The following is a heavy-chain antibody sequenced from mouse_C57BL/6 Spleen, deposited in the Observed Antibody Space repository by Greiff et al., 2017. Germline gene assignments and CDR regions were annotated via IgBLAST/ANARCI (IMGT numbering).Heavy chain of an antibody. V-gene: IGHV1-5*01. CDR1: GYTFTSYW. CDR3: TRGSYGNFDD. D-gene: IGHD2-10*02. J-gene: IGHJ2*01. CDR2: IYPGNSDT. Sequence: DVQLQESGTVLARPGASVKMSCKTSGYTFTSYWMHWVKQRPGQGLEWIGAIYPGNSDTSYNQKFKGKAKLTAVTSASTAYMELSSLTNEDSAVYYCTRGSYGNFDDWGQGTTLTVSS.